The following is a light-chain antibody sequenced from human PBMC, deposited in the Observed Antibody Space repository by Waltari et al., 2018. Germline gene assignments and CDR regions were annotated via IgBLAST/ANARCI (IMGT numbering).Light chain of an antibody. CDR1: QRVSSN. Sequence: EIVMTQSPAPPSVSPGERATLSCRARQRVSSNLAWYQQKPGQAPRPLIYGASTRATGIPARFRGSGSGTEFTLTISSMQSEDFAVYYCQQYNNWPPVTFGPGTKVDIK. J-gene: IGKJ3*01. CDR3: QQYNNWPPVT. V-gene: IGKV3-15*01. CDR2: GAS.